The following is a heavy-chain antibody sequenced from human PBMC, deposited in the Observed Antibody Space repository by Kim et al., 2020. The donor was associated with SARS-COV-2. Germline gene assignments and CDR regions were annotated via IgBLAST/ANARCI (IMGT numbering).Heavy chain of an antibody. V-gene: IGHV4-31*03. J-gene: IGHJ6*03. CDR3: ARTIFGVLKSHYHMDV. CDR1: GGSISSGGYS. CDR2: IHHSGST. Sequence: SETLSLTCTVSGGSISSGGYSWSWLRQHPGQGPEWVGDIHHSGSTNYNPSLKSRVTISGDTSKNQFSLKLSSVTAADTAVYYCARTIFGVLKSHYHMDVWGKGTTVTVSS. D-gene: IGHD3-3*01.